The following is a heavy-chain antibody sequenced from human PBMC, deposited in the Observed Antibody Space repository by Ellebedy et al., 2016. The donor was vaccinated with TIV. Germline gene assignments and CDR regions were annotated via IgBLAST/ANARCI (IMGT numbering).Heavy chain of an antibody. CDR1: GFTFNRHA. CDR2: ISSDGGNQ. J-gene: IGHJ3*02. Sequence: PGGSLRLSCAASGFTFNRHAMHWARQSPGRGLEWVAVISSDGGNQYYAASVKGRFTISRDNSKNTLYLQMDSLRAEDTALYYCARQHGAFDIWGQGRMVAVSS. V-gene: IGHV3-30-3*01. CDR3: ARQHGAFDI.